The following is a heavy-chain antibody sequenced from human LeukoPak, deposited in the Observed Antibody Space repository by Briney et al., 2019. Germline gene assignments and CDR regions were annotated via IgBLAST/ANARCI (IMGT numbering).Heavy chain of an antibody. J-gene: IGHJ4*02. CDR3: AKDMDSSGYYFDY. Sequence: PGGSLRLSCAASGFTFSDYYMSWLRQAPGKGLEWVSYISSRGRSIYYADSVKGRFTISRDNAKNSLCLQMNSLRAEDTAVYYCAKDMDSSGYYFDYWGQGTLVTVSS. CDR2: ISSRGRSI. CDR1: GFTFSDYY. V-gene: IGHV3-11*04. D-gene: IGHD3-22*01.